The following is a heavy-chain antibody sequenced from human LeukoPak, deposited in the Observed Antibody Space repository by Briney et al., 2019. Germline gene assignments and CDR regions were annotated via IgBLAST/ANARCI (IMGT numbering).Heavy chain of an antibody. CDR3: ARDWNHGGNGNWFDP. CDR1: GYTFTSYG. Sequence: ASVKVSCKASGYTFTSYGISWVRQAPGQGLEWMGWISIYNGNTNYAQKFQGRVTITADKSTSTAYMELSSLRSEDTAVYYCARDWNHGGNGNWFDPWGQGTLVTVSS. CDR2: ISIYNGNT. D-gene: IGHD4-23*01. J-gene: IGHJ5*02. V-gene: IGHV1-18*04.